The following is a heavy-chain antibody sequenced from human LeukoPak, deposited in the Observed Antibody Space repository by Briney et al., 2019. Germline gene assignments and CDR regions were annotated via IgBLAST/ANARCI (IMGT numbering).Heavy chain of an antibody. CDR3: ARSSRVLRHFDWLLPFDY. D-gene: IGHD3-9*01. CDR1: GGSISSCY. Sequence: SETLSLTCTVSGGSISSCYWSWIRQPPGKGLEWIGYIYYSGSTNYNPSLKSRVTISVDTCKNQFSLKLSSVTAADTAVYYCARSSRVLRHFDWLLPFDYWGQGTLVTVSS. CDR2: IYYSGST. V-gene: IGHV4-59*01. J-gene: IGHJ4*02.